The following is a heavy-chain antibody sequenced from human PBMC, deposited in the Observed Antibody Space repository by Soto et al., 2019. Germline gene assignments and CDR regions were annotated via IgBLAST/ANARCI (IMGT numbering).Heavy chain of an antibody. CDR3: ARDLGAYDSSGYYFDYYYYGMDV. CDR2: ISYDGSNK. V-gene: IGHV3-30*03. J-gene: IGHJ6*02. CDR1: GFTFSSYG. D-gene: IGHD3-22*01. Sequence: GGSLRLSWAASGFTFSSYGMHWVRQAPGKGLEWVAVISYDGSNKYYADSVKGRFTISRDNSKNTLYLQMNSLRAEDTAVYYCARDLGAYDSSGYYFDYYYYGMDVWGQGTTVTVSS.